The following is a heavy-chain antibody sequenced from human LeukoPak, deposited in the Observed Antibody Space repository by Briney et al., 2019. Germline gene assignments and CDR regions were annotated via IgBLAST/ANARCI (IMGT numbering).Heavy chain of an antibody. V-gene: IGHV3-48*01. D-gene: IGHD2-21*01. Sequence: GGSLRLSCAASGFTFSSYSMNWVRQAPGKGLEWVSYISTSSSTIHYTDSVKGRFSISRDNAKNSLYLQMNSLRAEDTAAYYCARESLGGGDDAFDIWGQGTMVTVSS. CDR1: GFTFSSYS. J-gene: IGHJ3*02. CDR3: ARESLGGGDDAFDI. CDR2: ISTSSSTI.